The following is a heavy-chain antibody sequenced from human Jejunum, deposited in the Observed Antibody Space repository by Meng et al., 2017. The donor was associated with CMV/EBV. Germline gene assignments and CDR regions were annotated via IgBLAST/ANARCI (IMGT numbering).Heavy chain of an antibody. V-gene: IGHV3-52*01. CDR2: IKCDGSQK. CDR3: AREDSSGWVFDY. CDR1: GFTLSSSW. D-gene: IGHD6-19*01. Sequence: ASGFTLSSSWMHWVCQSPEKGLEWVADIKCDGSQKYYVDSVKGRLTISRDNAKNSLYLQMNSLRAEDTAVYYCAREDSSGWVFDYWGQGTLVTVSS. J-gene: IGHJ4*02.